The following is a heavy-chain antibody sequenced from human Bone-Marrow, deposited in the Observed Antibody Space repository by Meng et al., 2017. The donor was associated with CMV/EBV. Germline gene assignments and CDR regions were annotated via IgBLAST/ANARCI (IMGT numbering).Heavy chain of an antibody. D-gene: IGHD1-26*01. V-gene: IGHV3-21*01. Sequence: GESLKISCAASGFTFSSYSMNWVRQAPGKGLEWVSSISSSSSYIYYADSVKGRFTISRDNAKNSLYLQMNSLRAEDTAVYYCARAGISGSFWFDPWGQGTLVTVYS. CDR2: ISSSSSYI. CDR3: ARAGISGSFWFDP. J-gene: IGHJ5*02. CDR1: GFTFSSYS.